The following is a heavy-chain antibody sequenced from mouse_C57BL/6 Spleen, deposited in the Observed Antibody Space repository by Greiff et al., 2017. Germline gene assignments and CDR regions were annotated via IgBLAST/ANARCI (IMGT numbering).Heavy chain of an antibody. CDR3: ARRGGSYFDV. CDR1: GYTFTDYN. J-gene: IGHJ1*03. Sequence: VQLQQSGPELVKPGASVKIPCKASGYTFTDYNMDWVKQSHGKSLEWIGDINPNNGGTIYNQKFKGKATLTVDKSSSTAYMELRSLTSEDTAVYYCARRGGSYFDVWGTGTTVTVSS. D-gene: IGHD1-1*01. CDR2: INPNNGGT. V-gene: IGHV1-18*01.